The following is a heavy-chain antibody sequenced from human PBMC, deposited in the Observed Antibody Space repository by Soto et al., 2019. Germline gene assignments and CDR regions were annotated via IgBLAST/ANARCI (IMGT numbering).Heavy chain of an antibody. CDR2: IIYAGSTK. V-gene: IGHV3-30*18. Sequence: QVQLVESGGGVVQPGRSLRLSCAASGFTFSSYGMHWVRQAPGKGLEWVAVIIYAGSTKYYADSVKGRFTISRDNSKSTLYLQMNSLRAEDTAVYYWGNDLMGAGGRGYVDSWGQGTMVTVSS. CDR1: GFTFSSYG. CDR3: GNDLMGAGGRGYVDS. D-gene: IGHD2-8*01. J-gene: IGHJ4*02.